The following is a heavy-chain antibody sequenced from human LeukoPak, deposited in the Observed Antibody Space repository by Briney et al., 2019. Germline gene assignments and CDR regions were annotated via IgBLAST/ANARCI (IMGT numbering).Heavy chain of an antibody. D-gene: IGHD1-26*01. CDR2: IYYSGST. V-gene: IGHV4-61*03. Sequence: SETLSLTCSVFGGSVSSGSYYWSWIRQSPGEGLEWIGCIYYSGSTNYNPSLRGRVAMSIDTSKNHFSLRLISVTAADTAIYYCARAPGIVGTTPFGNYWGRGTLVTVSS. CDR3: ARAPGIVGTTPFGNY. CDR1: GGSVSSGSYY. J-gene: IGHJ4*02.